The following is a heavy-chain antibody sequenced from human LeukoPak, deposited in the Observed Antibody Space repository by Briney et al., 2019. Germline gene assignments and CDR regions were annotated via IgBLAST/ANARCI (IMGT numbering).Heavy chain of an antibody. D-gene: IGHD6-13*01. CDR2: ISYDGSNK. CDR1: GFTFSSYA. Sequence: GGSLRLSCAASGFTFSSYAMHWVRQAPGKGLEWVAVISYDGSNKYYADSVKGRFTISRDNSKNTLYLQMNSLRAEDTAVYYCATSIAAATDAFDIWGQGTMVTVSS. CDR3: ATSIAAATDAFDI. V-gene: IGHV3-30*04. J-gene: IGHJ3*02.